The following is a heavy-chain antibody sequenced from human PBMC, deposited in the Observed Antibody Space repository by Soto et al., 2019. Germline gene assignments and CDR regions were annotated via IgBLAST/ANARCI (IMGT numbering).Heavy chain of an antibody. D-gene: IGHD2-8*01. V-gene: IGHV4-59*11. J-gene: IGHJ4*02. CDR1: GFSISNHH. CDR2: ISYTGST. CDR3: NKDTNAYNFYY. Sequence: PSETQSLTCKFSGFSISNHHWSWIRQPPGKGLEWIGFISYTGSTNYNPSLNSRVTISVDTSKNQFSLKLTSVTAADTAVYYCNKDTNAYNFYYWGQGALVPVSS.